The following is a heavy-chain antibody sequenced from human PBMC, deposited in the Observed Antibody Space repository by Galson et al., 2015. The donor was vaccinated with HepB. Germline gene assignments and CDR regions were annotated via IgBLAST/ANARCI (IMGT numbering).Heavy chain of an antibody. CDR2: IKQDGSEK. V-gene: IGHV3-7*03. J-gene: IGHJ4*02. CDR1: GFTFSSYW. Sequence: SLRLSCAASGFTFSSYWMSWVRQAPGKGLEWVANIKQDGSEKYYVDSVKGRFTISRDNAKNSLYLQMNSLRAEDTAVYYCASLGVITRRAFDYWGQGTLVTVSS. CDR3: ASLGVITRRAFDY. D-gene: IGHD3-22*01.